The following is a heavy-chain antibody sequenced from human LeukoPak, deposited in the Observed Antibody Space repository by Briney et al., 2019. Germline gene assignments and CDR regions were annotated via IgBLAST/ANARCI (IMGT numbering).Heavy chain of an antibody. Sequence: GGSLRLSCAASGFTFSNYAMTWVRQAPGEGLEWFSYISSSGSTKYYADSVKGRFTISRDDAKNSLYLQMKNLRVEDTAVYFCARTGAATAIVGGNYFDYWGQGTLVTVSS. J-gene: IGHJ4*02. CDR1: GFTFSNYA. V-gene: IGHV3-48*03. D-gene: IGHD3-16*01. CDR2: ISSSGSTK. CDR3: ARTGAATAIVGGNYFDY.